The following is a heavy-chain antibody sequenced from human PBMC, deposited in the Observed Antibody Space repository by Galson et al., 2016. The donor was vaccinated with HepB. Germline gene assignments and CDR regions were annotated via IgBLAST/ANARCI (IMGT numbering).Heavy chain of an antibody. Sequence: SLRLSCAASGFIFGSYGMSWVRQAPGKGLEWISLIPVSGDNIYYADSVKGRFTISRDNSKNTLYLQMNSLRVEDTATYYCVKEKGRLGYYGMDVWGQGTTVTVSS. CDR1: GFIFGSYG. CDR3: VKEKGRLGYYGMDV. V-gene: IGHV3-23*01. D-gene: IGHD3-16*01. CDR2: IPVSGDNI. J-gene: IGHJ6*02.